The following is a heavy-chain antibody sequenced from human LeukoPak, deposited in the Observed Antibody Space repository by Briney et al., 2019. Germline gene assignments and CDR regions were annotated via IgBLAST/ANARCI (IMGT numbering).Heavy chain of an antibody. J-gene: IGHJ4*02. V-gene: IGHV3-74*03. D-gene: IGHD1-26*01. CDR3: IREGIVGVSFDY. Sequence: GGSLRLSCAASGFTFSSYEMNWVRHAPGKGVVWVSRINSDGSYTAYGDSVKGRFTISRDNAKNTLYVKMNSLRAEDTAVYYCIREGIVGVSFDYWGRGTLVTVSS. CDR1: GFTFSSYE. CDR2: INSDGSYT.